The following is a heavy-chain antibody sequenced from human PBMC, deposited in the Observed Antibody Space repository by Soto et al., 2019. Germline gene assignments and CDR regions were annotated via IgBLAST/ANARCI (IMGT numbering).Heavy chain of an antibody. D-gene: IGHD2-2*01. J-gene: IGHJ6*02. CDR2: INPNSGAT. CDR3: ARGTATTCYNCYYYAMDV. Sequence: ASVKVSCKASGHTFTGYYIHWVRQVPGLGLQWLGWINPNSGATNYAQRFQGRVTMTRDTSISAAYLDLSSIKSDDTATYYCARGTATTCYNCYYYAMDVWGQGTTVTVSS. V-gene: IGHV1-2*02. CDR1: GHTFTGYY.